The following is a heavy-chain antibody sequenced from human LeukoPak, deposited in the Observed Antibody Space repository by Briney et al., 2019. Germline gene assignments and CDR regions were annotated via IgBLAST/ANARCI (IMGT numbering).Heavy chain of an antibody. CDR3: ASVLSGIAVAGSFDP. D-gene: IGHD6-19*01. J-gene: IGHJ5*02. CDR2: IIPILGIA. CDR1: GGTFSSYA. Sequence: SVKVSCKASGGTFSSYAISWVRQAPGQGLEWMGRIIPILGIANYAQKFQGRVTITADKSTSTAYMELSSLRPEDTAVYYCASVLSGIAVAGSFDPWGQGTLVTVSS. V-gene: IGHV1-69*04.